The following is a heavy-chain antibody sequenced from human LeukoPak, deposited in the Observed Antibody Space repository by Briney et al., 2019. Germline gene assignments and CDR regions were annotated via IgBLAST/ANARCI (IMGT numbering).Heavy chain of an antibody. D-gene: IGHD2-21*02. Sequence: SETLSLTCTVSGGSISSYYWSWIRQPPGKGLEWIGYIYYSGSTNYNPSLKSRVTISVDTSKNQFSLKLSSVTAADTAVYYCARRMVTVDYWGQGTLVTVSS. V-gene: IGHV4-59*12. CDR1: GGSISSYY. CDR3: ARRMVTVDY. J-gene: IGHJ4*02. CDR2: IYYSGST.